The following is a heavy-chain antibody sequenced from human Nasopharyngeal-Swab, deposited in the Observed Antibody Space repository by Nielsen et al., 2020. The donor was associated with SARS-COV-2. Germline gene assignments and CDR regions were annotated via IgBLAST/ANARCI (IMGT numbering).Heavy chain of an antibody. Sequence: WVRQAPGQRLEWMGWINAGNGNTKYSQKFQGRVTITRDTSASTAYRELSSLRSEDTAVYYWARDPGVNTIFGVDDPYYYMDVWGKGTTVTVSS. D-gene: IGHD3-3*01. J-gene: IGHJ6*03. CDR3: ARDPGVNTIFGVDDPYYYMDV. CDR2: INAGNGNT. V-gene: IGHV1-3*01.